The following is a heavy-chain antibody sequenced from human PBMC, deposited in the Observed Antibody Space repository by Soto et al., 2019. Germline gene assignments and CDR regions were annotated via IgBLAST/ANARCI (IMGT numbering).Heavy chain of an antibody. Sequence: QGQLVESGGGVVQPGRSLRLSCAASGFTFSRFPMHWVRQAPGKGLEWVAVISFDGSNKYYADSVKGRFTISRDNSKNPLYLQMNSLRAEDTAVYYCARERAYYFDYWGQGTLVTVSS. V-gene: IGHV3-30-3*01. CDR1: GFTFSRFP. J-gene: IGHJ4*02. CDR2: ISFDGSNK. CDR3: ARERAYYFDY.